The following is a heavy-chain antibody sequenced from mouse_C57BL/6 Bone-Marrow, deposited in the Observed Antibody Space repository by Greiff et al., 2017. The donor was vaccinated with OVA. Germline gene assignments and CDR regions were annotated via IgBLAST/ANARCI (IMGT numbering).Heavy chain of an antibody. CDR2: IHPNSGST. CDR3: ARGYYGSFYFDY. J-gene: IGHJ2*01. CDR1: GYTFTSYW. Sequence: QVQLQQPGAELVKPGASVKLSCKASGYTFTSYWMHWVKQRPGQGLEWLGMIHPNSGSTNYNEKFKSKATLTVDKSSSTAYMQLSSLTSEDSAVYYCARGYYGSFYFDYWGQGTTLTVSS. D-gene: IGHD1-1*01. V-gene: IGHV1-64*01.